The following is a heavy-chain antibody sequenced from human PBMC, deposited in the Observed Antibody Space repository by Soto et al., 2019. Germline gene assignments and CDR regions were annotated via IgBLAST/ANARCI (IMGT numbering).Heavy chain of an antibody. J-gene: IGHJ6*02. D-gene: IGHD6-6*01. CDR2: IWADGSNV. CDR3: ARDGQQLVPYGLDA. V-gene: IGHV3-33*01. CDR1: GFTFSSHG. Sequence: QVQLVESGGGVVQAGRSLRLSCAASGFTFSSHGIHWLRQAPGKGLEWVAFIWADGSNVEYADSVKARFTISRDSSKNTGDLQMNSLRAEDTAVYSCARDGQQLVPYGLDAWGQGTTVTVSS.